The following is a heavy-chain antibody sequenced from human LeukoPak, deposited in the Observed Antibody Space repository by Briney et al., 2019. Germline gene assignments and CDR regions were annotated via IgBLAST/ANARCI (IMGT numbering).Heavy chain of an antibody. CDR2: INPSGGST. Sequence: ASVKVSCKASGYTFTSNYMHWVRQAPGQGLEWMGIINPSGGSTSYAQKFQGRVTMTRDMSTSTVYMELSSLRSEDTAVYYCARLSIPSTPANNWFDPWGQGTLVTVSS. D-gene: IGHD2-2*01. V-gene: IGHV1-46*01. CDR1: GYTFTSNY. CDR3: ARLSIPSTPANNWFDP. J-gene: IGHJ5*02.